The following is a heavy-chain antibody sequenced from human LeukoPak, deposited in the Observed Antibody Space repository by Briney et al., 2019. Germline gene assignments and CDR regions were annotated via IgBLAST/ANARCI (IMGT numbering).Heavy chain of an antibody. Sequence: GASVKVSCKASGDTFCNYAISWVRRARGQGLEWMGRIIPILGTADYAQKFQGRVTISADKSTTTAYMELSGLRSEDTAVYYCARDGWMDIWGQGTTVTVSS. CDR2: IIPILGTA. CDR3: ARDGWMDI. D-gene: IGHD2-15*01. V-gene: IGHV1-69*04. CDR1: GDTFCNYA. J-gene: IGHJ6*02.